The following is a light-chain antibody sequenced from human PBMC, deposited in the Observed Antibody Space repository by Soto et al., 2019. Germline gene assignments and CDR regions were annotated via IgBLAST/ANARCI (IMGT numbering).Light chain of an antibody. J-gene: IGKJ5*01. CDR2: GAF. CDR1: PSVTSF. CDR3: QQRNIWPPVT. Sequence: EIVLTQSPGTLSFSPGEGATLSCRASPSVTSFLAWYQQKPGQAPRLLIYGAFNRATGIPARFSGSGSGTHFTLTISSLEPEDFAVYYCQQRNIWPPVTFGQGTRLEIK. V-gene: IGKV3-11*01.